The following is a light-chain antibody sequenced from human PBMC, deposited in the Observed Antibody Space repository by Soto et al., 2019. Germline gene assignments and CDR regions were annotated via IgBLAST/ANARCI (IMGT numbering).Light chain of an antibody. CDR1: QSISSW. Sequence: DIQMTQSPSTLSASVGDRVTITCRASQSISSWLAWYQQKPGKAPKLLIYDASSLESGVPSRFSGSGSGTEFTLAIISLQPDDFATYNCQQYNSLFTFGPGTKVDIK. CDR3: QQYNSLFT. CDR2: DAS. J-gene: IGKJ3*01. V-gene: IGKV1-5*01.